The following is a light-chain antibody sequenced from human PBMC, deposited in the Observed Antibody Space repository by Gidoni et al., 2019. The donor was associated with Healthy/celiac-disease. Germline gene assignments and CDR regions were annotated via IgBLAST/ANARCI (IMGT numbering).Light chain of an antibody. J-gene: IGKJ5*01. V-gene: IGKV1-27*01. CDR2: AAS. CDR3: QKYNSAPIT. Sequence: DIQMTQSPSSLSASVGDRVTITCRASQGITNYLAWYQKKPGKVPKRLIYAASTLQSGVPSRFSGSGSGTDFTLTISSLQPEDVATYYCQKYNSAPITFXXXTRLEIK. CDR1: QGITNY.